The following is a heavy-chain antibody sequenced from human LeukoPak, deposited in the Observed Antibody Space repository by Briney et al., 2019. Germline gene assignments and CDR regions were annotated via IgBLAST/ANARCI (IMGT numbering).Heavy chain of an antibody. CDR3: ARHRWDGTFNFDY. V-gene: IGHV4-59*08. CDR1: GGSISSYY. CDR2: IYNTGST. Sequence: PSETLSLTCTVSGGSISSYYWSWIRQPPGKGLEWIAYIYNTGSTNYNPSLKSRVTISIDTSRNQFSLKLSSVTAADTAVYYCARHRWDGTFNFDYWGQGTLVTVSS. J-gene: IGHJ4*02. D-gene: IGHD1-1*01.